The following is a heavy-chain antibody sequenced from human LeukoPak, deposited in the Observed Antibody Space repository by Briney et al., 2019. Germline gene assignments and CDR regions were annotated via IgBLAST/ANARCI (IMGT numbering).Heavy chain of an antibody. Sequence: GGSLRLSCAASGFTFSSYTMNWVRQAPGKGLEWVSSISSSSSYIYYADSVKGQFTISRDNAKNSLYLQMNSLRAEDTAVYYCARDVDSSSWSMYYYYGMDVWGQGTTVTVSS. CDR3: ARDVDSSSWSMYYYYGMDV. V-gene: IGHV3-21*01. CDR1: GFTFSSYT. J-gene: IGHJ6*02. D-gene: IGHD6-13*01. CDR2: ISSSSSYI.